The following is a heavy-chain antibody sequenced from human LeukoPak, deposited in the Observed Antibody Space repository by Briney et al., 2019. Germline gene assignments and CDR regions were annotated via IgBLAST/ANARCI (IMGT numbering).Heavy chain of an antibody. V-gene: IGHV4-59*12. J-gene: IGHJ4*02. Sequence: PSETLSLTCTVSGGSISSYYWSWIRQPPGKGLEWIGYIYYSGSTNYNPSLKSRVTISVDTSKNQFSLKLSSVTAADTAVYYCARERLGISLDYWGQGTLVTVSS. CDR1: GGSISSYY. CDR2: IYYSGST. D-gene: IGHD7-27*01. CDR3: ARERLGISLDY.